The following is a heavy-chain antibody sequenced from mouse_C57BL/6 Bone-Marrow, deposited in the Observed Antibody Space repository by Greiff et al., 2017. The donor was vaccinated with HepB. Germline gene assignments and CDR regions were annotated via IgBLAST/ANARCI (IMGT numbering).Heavy chain of an antibody. V-gene: IGHV1-19*01. CDR2: INPYNGGT. CDR3: ALYGYDGFDY. Sequence: VQLKQSGPVLVKPGASVKMSCKASGYTFTDYYMNWVKQSHGKSLEWIGVINPYNGGTSYNQKFKGKATLTVDKSSSTAYMELNSLTSEDSAVYYCALYGYDGFDYWGQGTTLTVSS. J-gene: IGHJ2*01. D-gene: IGHD2-2*01. CDR1: GYTFTDYY.